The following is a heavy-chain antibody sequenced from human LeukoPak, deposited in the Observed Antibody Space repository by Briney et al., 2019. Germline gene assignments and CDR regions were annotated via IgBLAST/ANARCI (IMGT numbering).Heavy chain of an antibody. CDR2: IIPIFGTA. Sequence: SVKVSCKASGGTFSSYAISWVRQAPGQGLEWMGGIIPIFGTANYAQKFQGRVTITADESTSTAYMELSSLRSEDTAVDYCARVGYSYGSSSPNFDYWGQGTLVTVSS. CDR3: ARVGYSYGSSSPNFDY. J-gene: IGHJ4*02. CDR1: GGTFSSYA. D-gene: IGHD5-18*01. V-gene: IGHV1-69*13.